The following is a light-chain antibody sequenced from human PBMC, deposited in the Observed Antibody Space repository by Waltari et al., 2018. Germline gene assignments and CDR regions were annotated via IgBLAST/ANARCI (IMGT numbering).Light chain of an antibody. CDR3: QQYDNLIT. V-gene: IGKV3D-15*01. J-gene: IGKJ5*01. CDR2: DAS. CDR1: QSVRNN. Sequence: EIVVTQSPAALSLSPGDRVTISCRASQSVRNNFAWYQQKPGQAPRLLILDASTRATGIPARFSGSGSGTEFTLTINTLQSEDFGIYYCQQYDNLITFGQGTRLEIK.